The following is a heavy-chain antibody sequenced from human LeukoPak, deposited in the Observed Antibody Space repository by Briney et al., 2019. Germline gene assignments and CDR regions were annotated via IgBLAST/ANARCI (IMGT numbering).Heavy chain of an antibody. D-gene: IGHD3-3*01. V-gene: IGHV5-51*01. CDR2: IDPGDSET. CDR3: SRHGGIFDGYDLDAFHI. Sequence: GESLKISCKGSGYNFTNFWIAWVRQFPGKGLEWMGMIDPGDSETRYSPSFQGQVTMSADKSINTAYLQWSSLKASDTAMYYCSRHGGIFDGYDLDAFHIWARGTMVTVSS. CDR1: GYNFTNFW. J-gene: IGHJ3*02.